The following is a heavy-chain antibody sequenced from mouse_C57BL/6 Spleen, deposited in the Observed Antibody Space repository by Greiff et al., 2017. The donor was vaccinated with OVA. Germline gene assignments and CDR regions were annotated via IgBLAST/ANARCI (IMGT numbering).Heavy chain of an antibody. D-gene: IGHD1-1*01. CDR2: IYPGDGDT. CDR3: ARKDYGSSPYAMDY. Sequence: VQLQQSGAELVKPGASVKISCKASGYAFSSYWMNWVKQRPGKGLEWIGQIYPGDGDTNYNGKFKGKATLTADKSSSTAYMQLSSLTSEDSAVYFCARKDYGSSPYAMDYWGQGTSVTVSS. V-gene: IGHV1-80*01. CDR1: GYAFSSYW. J-gene: IGHJ4*01.